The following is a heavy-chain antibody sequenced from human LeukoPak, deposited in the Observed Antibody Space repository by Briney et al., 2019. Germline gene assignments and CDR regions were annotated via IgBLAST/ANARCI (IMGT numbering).Heavy chain of an antibody. Sequence: SETLSLTCSVAGDSVSRSDSYWDWIRQPPGKGLEWIGTIYYSGRTYYSSSLKSRVTMSVDPSNNQFSLTLRSVTAADTAVYYCARRRYYDGSGYLEWGQGTLLSVSS. D-gene: IGHD3-22*01. CDR2: IYYSGRT. J-gene: IGHJ1*01. V-gene: IGHV4-39*01. CDR3: ARRRYYDGSGYLE. CDR1: GDSVSRSDSY.